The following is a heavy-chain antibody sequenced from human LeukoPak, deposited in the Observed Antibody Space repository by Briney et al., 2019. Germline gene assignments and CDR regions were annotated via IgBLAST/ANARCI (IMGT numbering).Heavy chain of an antibody. D-gene: IGHD6-6*01. J-gene: IGHJ4*02. Sequence: GASVKVSCKASGGTFSSYAISWVRQAPGQGLEWMGRIIPILGIANYAQKFQGRVTITADKSTSTAYMELSSLRSEDTAVYYCARRIAARPWDYWGQGTPVTVSS. CDR2: IIPILGIA. CDR1: GGTFSSYA. CDR3: ARRIAARPWDY. V-gene: IGHV1-69*04.